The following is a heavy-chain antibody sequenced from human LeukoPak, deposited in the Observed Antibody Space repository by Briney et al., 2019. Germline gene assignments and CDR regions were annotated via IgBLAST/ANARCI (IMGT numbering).Heavy chain of an antibody. D-gene: IGHD3-10*01. V-gene: IGHV3-30*18. CDR1: GFTFSSYG. Sequence: PGGSLRLSCAASGFTFSSYGMHWVRQAPGKGLEWVAVISYDGSNKYYADSVKGRFTISRDNSKNTLYLQMNSPRAEDTAVYYCAKDLGQYGSWLFDYWGQGTLVTVSS. CDR2: ISYDGSNK. J-gene: IGHJ4*02. CDR3: AKDLGQYGSWLFDY.